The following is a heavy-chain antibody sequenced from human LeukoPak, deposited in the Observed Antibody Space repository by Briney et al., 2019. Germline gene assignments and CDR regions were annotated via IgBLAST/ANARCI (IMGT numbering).Heavy chain of an antibody. CDR3: RAATKYLDYYYDY. D-gene: IGHD3-22*01. V-gene: IGHV3-30*03. Sequence: GGSLRLSCAASRFSFSTFGMHWVRQAPGKGLEWVAVISSDGSNKYYADSVRGRFTISRDNSKDTLYLQMSSLRIEDAAVYYCRAATKYLDYYYDYWGQGTLVTVSS. J-gene: IGHJ4*02. CDR2: ISSDGSNK. CDR1: RFSFSTFG.